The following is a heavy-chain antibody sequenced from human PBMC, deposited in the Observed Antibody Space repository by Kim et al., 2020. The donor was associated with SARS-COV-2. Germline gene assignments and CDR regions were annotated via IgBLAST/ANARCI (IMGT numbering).Heavy chain of an antibody. CDR2: VTHNGDR. CDR3: GTRALSLPSTGHYFDH. J-gene: IGHJ4*01. CDR1: GDSIKSRLW. V-gene: IGHV4-4*02. Sequence: SETLSLTCSVSGDSIKSRLWYNWVRQAPGKAVEWIGVVTHNGDRYYHPSLRNRATTSLDYSNNLVSLIRHSVTAAATALYSCGTRALSLPSTGHYFDHWGQGTPVTVSA.